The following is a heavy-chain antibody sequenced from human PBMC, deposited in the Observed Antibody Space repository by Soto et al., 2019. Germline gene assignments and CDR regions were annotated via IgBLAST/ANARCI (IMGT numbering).Heavy chain of an antibody. CDR1: GVSLSPSGMC. D-gene: IGHD6-19*01. J-gene: IGHJ4*02. CDR3: ARIQSDSSGWYGMDY. V-gene: IGHV2-70*01. Sequence: SGPKMGNPSQSLTLTCTFSGVSLSPSGMCVSVIRQPPGKALEWLALIDWDDDKYYSTSLKTRLTISKDTSKNQVVLTMTNMDPVDTATYYCARIQSDSSGWYGMDYWGQGTLVTV. CDR2: IDWDDDK.